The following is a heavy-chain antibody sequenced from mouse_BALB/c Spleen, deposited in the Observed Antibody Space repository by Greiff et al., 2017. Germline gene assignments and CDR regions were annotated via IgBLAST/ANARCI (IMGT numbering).Heavy chain of an antibody. CDR2: IRNKANGYTT. Sequence: EVQGVESGGGLVQPGGSLRLSCATSGFTFTDYYMRWVRQPPGKALEWLGFIRNKANGYTTEYSASVKARFTISRDNSQSILYLQMNTLRAEDSATYYCARDIRGNYVRWYFDVWGAGTTVTVSS. J-gene: IGHJ1*01. V-gene: IGHV7-3*02. CDR3: ARDIRGNYVRWYFDV. CDR1: GFTFTDYY. D-gene: IGHD2-1*01.